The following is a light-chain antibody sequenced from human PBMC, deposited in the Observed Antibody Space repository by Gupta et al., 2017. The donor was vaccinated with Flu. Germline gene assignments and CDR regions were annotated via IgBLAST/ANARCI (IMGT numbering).Light chain of an antibody. Sequence: QSVLTQLPSMSAAPGQKVTISCSGSSSNTGDSYVSWYQQLPGTSPKILIYDDNKRPSGIPARFSGSKSVTSATLGNTGVQTGDEAAYYCGTWDSSNSVWVFGGGTKWTVL. CDR3: GTWDSSNSVWV. J-gene: IGLJ3*02. CDR2: DDN. CDR1: SSNTGDSY. V-gene: IGLV1-51*01.